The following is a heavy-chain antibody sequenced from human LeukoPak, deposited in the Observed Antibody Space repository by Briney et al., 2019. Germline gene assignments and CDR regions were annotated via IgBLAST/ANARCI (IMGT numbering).Heavy chain of an antibody. J-gene: IGHJ4*02. CDR1: GFTFSSYA. CDR2: ISYDGSNK. V-gene: IGHV3-30-3*01. D-gene: IGHD2/OR15-2a*01. Sequence: PGGSLRLSCAASGFTFSSYAMHWVRQAPGKGLEWVAVISYDGSNKYYADSVKGRFTISRDNSKNTLYLQMNSLRAEDTAVYYCARGFPPLSFDYWGQGTLVTVSS. CDR3: ARGFPPLSFDY.